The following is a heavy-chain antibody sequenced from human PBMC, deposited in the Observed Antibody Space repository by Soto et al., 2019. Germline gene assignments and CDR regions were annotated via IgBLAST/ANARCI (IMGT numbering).Heavy chain of an antibody. Sequence: EVQLVESGGGLLKPGESVRLSCAASGFSFDNAWMNWVRQAPGKGLEWVGRIQSKTYGEATDYAAPVKGRFTISRDVSTNTLYLHMNSLKAEDSAVYYCTSGLIVVVAASRLAGYLGQGTLVTVSS. J-gene: IGHJ4*02. D-gene: IGHD2-21*01. CDR3: TSGLIVVVAASRLAGY. V-gene: IGHV3-15*07. CDR2: IQSKTYGEAT. CDR1: GFSFDNAW.